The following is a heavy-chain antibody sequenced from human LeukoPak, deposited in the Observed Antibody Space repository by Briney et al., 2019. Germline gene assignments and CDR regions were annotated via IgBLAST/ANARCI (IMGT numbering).Heavy chain of an antibody. CDR1: GFTFSSYG. CDR3: AKWNPIAAALDY. Sequence: GGSLRLSCAASGFTFSSYGMHWVRQAPGKALEWVAVISYDGSNKYYADSVKGRFTISRDNSKNTLYLQMNSLRAEDTAVYYCAKWNPIAAALDYWGQGTLVTVSS. D-gene: IGHD6-13*01. V-gene: IGHV3-30*18. CDR2: ISYDGSNK. J-gene: IGHJ4*02.